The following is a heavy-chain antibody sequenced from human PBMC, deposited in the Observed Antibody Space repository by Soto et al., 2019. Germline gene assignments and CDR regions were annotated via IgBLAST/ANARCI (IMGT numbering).Heavy chain of an antibody. Sequence: GGSLRLSCAASGFTFSNAWMSWVRQAPGKGLEWVGRIKSKTDGGTTDYAAPVKGRFTISRDDSKNTLYLQMNSLKTEDTAVYYWTSSGVVIASEDFQHWGQGTLVTVSS. J-gene: IGHJ1*01. CDR3: TSSGVVIASEDFQH. CDR2: IKSKTDGGTT. V-gene: IGHV3-15*01. CDR1: GFTFSNAW. D-gene: IGHD2-21*01.